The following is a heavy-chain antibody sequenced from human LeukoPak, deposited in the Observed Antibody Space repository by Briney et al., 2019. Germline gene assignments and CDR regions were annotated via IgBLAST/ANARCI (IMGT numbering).Heavy chain of an antibody. CDR3: ARGPRYSPDY. CDR2: ISAYNGNT. J-gene: IGHJ4*02. Sequence: ASVKVSGKASGYTFTNYGITWVRQAPGQGLEWMGWISAYNGNTNYAQKLQGRVTMTTDTHTSTAYMELRSLRSDDTAVYYCARGPRYSPDYWGQGTLVTVSS. CDR1: GYTFTNYG. V-gene: IGHV1-18*01. D-gene: IGHD1-1*01.